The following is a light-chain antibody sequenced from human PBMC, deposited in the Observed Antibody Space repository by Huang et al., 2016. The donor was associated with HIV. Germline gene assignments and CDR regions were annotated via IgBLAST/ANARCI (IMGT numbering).Light chain of an antibody. CDR3: QQYNNWPRGT. J-gene: IGKJ1*01. CDR1: QRFSNN. CDR2: GAS. V-gene: IGKV3-15*01. Sequence: EIVMTQSPGTLSVSPGERATLSCRASQRFSNNLAWYQQKPGQAPRLLIYGASTRATGIPARFSGSGSGTEFTLTISSLQSEDFAVYYCQQYNNWPRGTFGQGTKVEMK.